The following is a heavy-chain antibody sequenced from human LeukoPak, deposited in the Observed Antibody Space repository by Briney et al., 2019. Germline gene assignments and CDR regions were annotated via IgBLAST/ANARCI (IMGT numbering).Heavy chain of an antibody. D-gene: IGHD5-18*01. Sequence: GGSLRLSCAASGFTFSNFWMHWVRQAPGKGLVWVALIYGDGSFTRYADSVKGRFTISRGNAKITVYLQMNSLRAEDTAVYYCAKGIQLWAYYYYGMDVWGQGTTVTVSS. J-gene: IGHJ6*02. CDR1: GFTFSNFW. V-gene: IGHV3-74*01. CDR2: IYGDGSFT. CDR3: AKGIQLWAYYYYGMDV.